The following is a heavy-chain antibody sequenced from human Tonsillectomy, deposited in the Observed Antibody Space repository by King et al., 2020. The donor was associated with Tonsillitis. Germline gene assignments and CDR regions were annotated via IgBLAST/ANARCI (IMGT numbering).Heavy chain of an antibody. V-gene: IGHV3-23*04. CDR1: GFTFSNYA. CDR2: ISGSGGST. Sequence: VQLVESGGGLVQPGGSLRLSCAASGFTFSNYAMSWVRQAPGKGLEWVSAISGSGGSTHYADSVKGWFIISRDNSKNTLYLQMNSLRAEDTAVYYCAKLRYCSNGICRDAFDIWGQGTMVTVSS. D-gene: IGHD2-8*01. CDR3: AKLRYCSNGICRDAFDI. J-gene: IGHJ3*02.